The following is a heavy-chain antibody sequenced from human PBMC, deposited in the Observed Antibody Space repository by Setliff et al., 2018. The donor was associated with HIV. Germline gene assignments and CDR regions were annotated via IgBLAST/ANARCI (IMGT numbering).Heavy chain of an antibody. CDR2: IYYSGST. Sequence: SETLSLTCTVSGGSIKSSSDYWGWIRQPPGKGLEWIGTIYYSGSTYYNPSLKSRVTISVDTSKNQFSLKLSSVTAADTTVYYCARHSGPGGYYSPFDCWGPGTLVTVS. CDR1: GGSIKSSSDY. CDR3: ARHSGPGGYYSPFDC. J-gene: IGHJ4*02. V-gene: IGHV4-39*01. D-gene: IGHD3-22*01.